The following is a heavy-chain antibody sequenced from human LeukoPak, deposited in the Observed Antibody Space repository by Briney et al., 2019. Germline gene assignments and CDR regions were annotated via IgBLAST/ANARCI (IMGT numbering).Heavy chain of an antibody. CDR3: ARDLEDYNNYGEMAI. D-gene: IGHD4-11*01. CDR1: GFTFSSYT. J-gene: IGHJ4*02. V-gene: IGHV3-21*01. Sequence: GGSLILSCAVSGFTFSSYTMNWVRQDPGKGLEWVSTISTSSSYKYYADSVKGRFTISRDNAKNSLYLQMNSLRAEDTAVYYCARDLEDYNNYGEMAIWGQGALVTVSS. CDR2: ISTSSSYK.